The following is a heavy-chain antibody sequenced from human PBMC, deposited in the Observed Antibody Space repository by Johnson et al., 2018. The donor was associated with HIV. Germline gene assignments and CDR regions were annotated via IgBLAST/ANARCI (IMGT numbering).Heavy chain of an antibody. Sequence: VQLVESGGGLVKPGGSLRLSCAASGFTFSDYYMSWIRQAPGKGLEWVSYISSSGSTIYYADSVKGRFTISKDNSKNTLYLQMNSLRPEDTAVYYCVQGVPNPAGAFDIWGRGTMVTVSS. CDR2: ISSSGSTI. V-gene: IGHV3-11*04. CDR3: VQGVPNPAGAFDI. D-gene: IGHD6-19*01. J-gene: IGHJ3*02. CDR1: GFTFSDYY.